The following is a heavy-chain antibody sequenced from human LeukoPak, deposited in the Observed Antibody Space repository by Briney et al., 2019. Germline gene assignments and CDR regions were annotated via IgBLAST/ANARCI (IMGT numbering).Heavy chain of an antibody. D-gene: IGHD2/OR15-2a*01. J-gene: IGHJ4*02. CDR2: ISGSDGST. Sequence: ETLSLTCTVSGDSISSSNCYWGWVRQAPGKGLEWVSSISGSDGSTYYADSVKGRFTISRDNSKNTLYLQMNSLRAEDTAVYYCARAGNTRFDYWGQGTLVTVSS. CDR1: GDSISSSNCY. V-gene: IGHV3-23*01. CDR3: ARAGNTRFDY.